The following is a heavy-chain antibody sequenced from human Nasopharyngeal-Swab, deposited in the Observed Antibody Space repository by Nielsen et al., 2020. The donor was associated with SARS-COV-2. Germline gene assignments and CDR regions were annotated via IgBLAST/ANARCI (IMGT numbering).Heavy chain of an antibody. CDR1: GYSFTSYW. CDR2: IDPSDSYT. Sequence: KVSCKGSGYSFTSYWISWVRQMPGKGLEWMGRIDPSDSYTNYSSSFQGHVTISADKSITTAYLQWSGLKASDTAMYYCARHEGYSSSWYTQSFFDYWGQGTPVTVSS. CDR3: ARHEGYSSSWYTQSFFDY. D-gene: IGHD6-13*01. V-gene: IGHV5-10-1*01. J-gene: IGHJ4*02.